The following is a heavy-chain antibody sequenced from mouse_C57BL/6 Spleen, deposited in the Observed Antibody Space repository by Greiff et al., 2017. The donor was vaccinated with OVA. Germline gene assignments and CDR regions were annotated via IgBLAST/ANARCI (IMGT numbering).Heavy chain of an antibody. Sequence: VKLQQPGAELVMPGASVKLSCKASGYTFTSYWMHWVKQRPGQGLEWIGEIDPSDSYTNSNQKFKGKSTLTVDKSSSTAYMQLSSLTSEDSAVYYCATGDGNYGYFDVWGTGTTVTVSS. J-gene: IGHJ1*03. CDR1: GYTFTSYW. V-gene: IGHV1-69*01. D-gene: IGHD2-1*01. CDR3: ATGDGNYGYFDV. CDR2: IDPSDSYT.